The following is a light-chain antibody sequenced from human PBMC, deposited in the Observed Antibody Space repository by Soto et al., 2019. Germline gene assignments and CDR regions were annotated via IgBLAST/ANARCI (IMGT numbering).Light chain of an antibody. CDR1: QGTSSY. CDR3: QKYNSAPLT. V-gene: IGKV1-9*01. J-gene: IGKJ4*01. CDR2: GAS. Sequence: DIQLTQSPSFLSASVGDRVTITCRASQGTSSYLAWFQQKPGRAPKLLIYGASTLQSGVPARFSGSGSGTDFTLTISNLQPEDFATYYCQKYNSAPLTFGGGTKVDNK.